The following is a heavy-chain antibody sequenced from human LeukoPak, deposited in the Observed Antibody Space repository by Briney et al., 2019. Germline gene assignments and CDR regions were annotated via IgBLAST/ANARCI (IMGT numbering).Heavy chain of an antibody. CDR2: INQDGSET. D-gene: IGHD1-14*01. J-gene: IGHJ6*02. CDR1: GFSFSSYG. Sequence: GGSLRLSCAESGFSFSSYGMHWVRQAPGKGLEWVANINQDGSETHYVDSVKGRFTISRDNAKNSLYLQMNSLRAEDTAVYYCTRDESGGYYYYGMDVWGQGTTVTVSS. CDR3: TRDESGGYYYYGMDV. V-gene: IGHV3-7*03.